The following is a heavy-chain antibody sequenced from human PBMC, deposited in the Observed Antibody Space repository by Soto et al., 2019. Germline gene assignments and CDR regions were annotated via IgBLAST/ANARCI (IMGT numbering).Heavy chain of an antibody. J-gene: IGHJ2*01. Sequence: EEQLLESGGGLIQPGGSLRLACPASGFTFSSYAMTWVRQAPGKGLEWVSSISFSDGGTYYADSVKGRLTISRDNSKNTLFLQMNSLRVEDTAVYYCVKDDRILGRRYFDLWGRGTLVTVSS. CDR2: ISFSDGGT. D-gene: IGHD2-15*01. V-gene: IGHV3-23*01. CDR1: GFTFSSYA. CDR3: VKDDRILGRRYFDL.